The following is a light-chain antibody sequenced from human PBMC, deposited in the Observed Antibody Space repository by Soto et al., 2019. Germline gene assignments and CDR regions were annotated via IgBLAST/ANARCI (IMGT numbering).Light chain of an antibody. CDR3: QTWGTGINWV. Sequence: QPVLTQSPSASASLGASVKLTCTLSSGHSSYAIAWHQQQPEKGPRYLMKLNNDGSHSKGDGIPDRFSGSSSGAERYLTISSLQSEDEADYYCQTWGTGINWVFGGGTKPTVL. CDR1: SGHSSYA. V-gene: IGLV4-69*01. CDR2: LNNDGSH. J-gene: IGLJ3*02.